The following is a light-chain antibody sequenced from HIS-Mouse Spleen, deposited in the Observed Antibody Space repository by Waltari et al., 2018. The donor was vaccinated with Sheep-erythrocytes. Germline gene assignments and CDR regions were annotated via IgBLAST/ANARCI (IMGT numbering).Light chain of an antibody. J-gene: IGLJ1*01. Sequence: QSALTQPRSVSGSPGQSVTISCTGTSSDVGGYNYVSWYQQHPGKAPKLMIYEGSTRPSGVPDRFSGSKSGNTASLTISGLQAEDEADYYCCSYAGSYNHVFATGTKVTVL. CDR2: EGS. V-gene: IGLV2-11*01. CDR1: SSDVGGYNY. CDR3: CSYAGSYNHV.